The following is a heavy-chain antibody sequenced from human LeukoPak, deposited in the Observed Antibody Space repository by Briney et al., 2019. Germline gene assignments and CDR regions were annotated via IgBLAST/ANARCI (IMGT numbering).Heavy chain of an antibody. CDR1: GDSISNHY. J-gene: IGHJ4*02. Sequence: SETLSLTCTVSGDSISNHYWGWVRQPAGKGLEWIGRIYTNGGASYNPSLKSRVTISIDASKNQFSLKLSSVTAADTAVYYCAREPPGYWGQGILVTVSS. CDR3: AREPPGY. CDR2: IYTNGGA. V-gene: IGHV4-4*07.